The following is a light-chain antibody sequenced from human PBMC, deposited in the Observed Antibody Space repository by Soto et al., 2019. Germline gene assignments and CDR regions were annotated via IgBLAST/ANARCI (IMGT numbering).Light chain of an antibody. J-gene: IGLJ1*01. CDR3: CSYAGSSTPTV. V-gene: IGLV2-23*02. CDR2: EVS. Sequence: QSALTQPASVSGSPGQSITISCTGTSSDVGSYNLVSWYQQHPGKAPKLMIYEVSKRPSGVSNRISGSKSGNTASLTISGLQAEDEADYYCCSYAGSSTPTVFGTGTKVTVL. CDR1: SSDVGSYNL.